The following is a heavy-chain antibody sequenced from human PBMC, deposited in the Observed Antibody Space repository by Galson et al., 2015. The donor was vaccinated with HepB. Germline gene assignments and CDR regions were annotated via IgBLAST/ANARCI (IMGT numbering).Heavy chain of an antibody. CDR2: VNHRGDT. J-gene: IGHJ6*02. CDR3: ARAAGARRSKLRGLIRKFDFYGLGV. D-gene: IGHD3-10*01. V-gene: IGHV4-34*01. Sequence: SETLSLTCAVYGGVLTDYYWSWVRQTPGKGLEWIGEVNHRGDTNSNPSLQSRLTISVDTSKNQFSLKLSFVTAADTAIYYCARAAGARRSKLRGLIRKFDFYGLGVWGQGTTVAVSS. CDR1: GGVLTDYY.